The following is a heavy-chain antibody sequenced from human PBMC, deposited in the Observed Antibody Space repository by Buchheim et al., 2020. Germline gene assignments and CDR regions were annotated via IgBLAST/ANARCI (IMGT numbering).Heavy chain of an antibody. CDR3: ASSISAAAGTEIFDY. Sequence: QVQLQESGPGLVKPSQTLSLTCTVSGGSISSGSYYWSWIRQPAGKGLEWIGRIYTSGSTNYNPSLKSRVTISVDTSKNQFSLKLSSVTAADTAVYYCASSISAAAGTEIFDYWGQGTL. J-gene: IGHJ4*02. V-gene: IGHV4-61*02. D-gene: IGHD6-13*01. CDR1: GGSISSGSYY. CDR2: IYTSGST.